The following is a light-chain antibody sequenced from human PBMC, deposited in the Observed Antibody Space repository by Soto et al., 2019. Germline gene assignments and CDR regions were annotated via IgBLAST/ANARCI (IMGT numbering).Light chain of an antibody. Sequence: QLVLTQPPSVSGAPGQRVTISCTGSSSNIGAGYNVHWYQQLPGTAPKLLIYGNINRPSGVPDRFSGSKSGTSASLAITGLQAEDEADYYCQSYDSSLDVVFGGGTKVTVL. CDR1: SSNIGAGYN. CDR3: QSYDSSLDVV. V-gene: IGLV1-40*01. CDR2: GNI. J-gene: IGLJ2*01.